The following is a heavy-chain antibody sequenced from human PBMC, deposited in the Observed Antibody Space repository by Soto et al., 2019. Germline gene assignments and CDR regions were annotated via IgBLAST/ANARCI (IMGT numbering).Heavy chain of an antibody. CDR1: GGSFSGYY. J-gene: IGHJ4*02. CDR3: ARDSPPDYGDYKNHFDY. D-gene: IGHD4-17*01. V-gene: IGHV4-34*01. CDR2: INHSGST. Sequence: SETLSLTCAVYGGSFSGYYWSWIRQPPGKGLEWIGEINHSGSTNYNPSLKSRVTISVDTSKNQFSLKLSSVTAADTAVYYCARDSPPDYGDYKNHFDYWGQGTLVTVSS.